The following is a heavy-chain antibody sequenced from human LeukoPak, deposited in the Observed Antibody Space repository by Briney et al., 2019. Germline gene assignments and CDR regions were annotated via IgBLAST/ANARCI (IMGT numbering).Heavy chain of an antibody. Sequence: SETLSLTCTVSGGSISSYYWSWIRQPPGKGLEWIGYIYTSRSTNYNPSLKSRVTISVDTSKNQFSLKLSSVTAADTAVYYCARQGEYCSSTSCFKNWFDPWGQGTLVTVSS. CDR3: ARQGEYCSSTSCFKNWFDP. CDR2: IYTSRST. CDR1: GGSISSYY. V-gene: IGHV4-4*09. D-gene: IGHD2-2*01. J-gene: IGHJ5*02.